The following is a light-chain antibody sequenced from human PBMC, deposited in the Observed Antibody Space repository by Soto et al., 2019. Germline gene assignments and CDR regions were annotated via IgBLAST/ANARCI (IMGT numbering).Light chain of an antibody. J-gene: IGLJ1*01. V-gene: IGLV2-14*03. CDR3: SAYTVSRTYV. CDR2: NVY. Sequence: QSVLTQPASVSWSPGQSITISCTGTSSDVCAYNFVSWHQQHPGKAPKLMIYNVYDRPSGISYRFSGSKSGNTASLTISGLQGEDEADYYCSAYTVSRTYVFGTGTKVTVL. CDR1: SSDVCAYNF.